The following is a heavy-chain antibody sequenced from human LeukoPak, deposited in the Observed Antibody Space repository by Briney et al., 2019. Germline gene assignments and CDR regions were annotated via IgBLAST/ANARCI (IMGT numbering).Heavy chain of an antibody. CDR2: IKSKTDGGTT. J-gene: IGHJ4*02. Sequence: GGSLRLSCAASGFTFSNAWMSWVRQAPGKGLEWVGRIKSKTDGGTTDYAAPVKGRFTISRDDSKNTLYLQMNSLKTEDTAVYYCTTAVEYYDSSGYYLPRFFDYWGQGTLVTVSS. V-gene: IGHV3-15*01. CDR3: TTAVEYYDSSGYYLPRFFDY. D-gene: IGHD3-22*01. CDR1: GFTFSNAW.